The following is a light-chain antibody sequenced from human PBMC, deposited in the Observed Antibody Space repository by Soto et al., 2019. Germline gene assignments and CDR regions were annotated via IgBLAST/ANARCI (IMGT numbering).Light chain of an antibody. Sequence: QSVLTQPASVSGSPGQSITISCTGPSSDIGDSNYVSWYQQHPGKAPKLVIYDVSNRPSGVSNRFSGSKSANTASLTISGLQAEDEADYYCSSFRSSSTSYVFGTGTKLTVL. CDR3: SSFRSSSTSYV. V-gene: IGLV2-14*03. CDR1: SSDIGDSNY. J-gene: IGLJ1*01. CDR2: DVS.